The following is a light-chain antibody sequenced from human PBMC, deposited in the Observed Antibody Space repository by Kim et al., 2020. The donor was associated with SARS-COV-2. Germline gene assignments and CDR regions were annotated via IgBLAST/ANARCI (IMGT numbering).Light chain of an antibody. CDR1: QSISTY. CDR2: AAS. J-gene: IGKJ1*01. Sequence: ASVGDRITISCRASQSISTYLNWCQQKPGKAPRPLIFAASSLQSGVPSRFNGSGSGTDFTLTINSLQPEDFATYYCQQSYSTPPTFGQGTKVDIK. CDR3: QQSYSTPPT. V-gene: IGKV1-39*01.